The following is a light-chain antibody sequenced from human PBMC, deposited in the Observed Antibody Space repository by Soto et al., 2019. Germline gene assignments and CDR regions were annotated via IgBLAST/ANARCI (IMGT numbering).Light chain of an antibody. CDR3: QSYDSSLSGSV. Sequence: QSVLTQPPSVYGAPGQSVTISCTGSSSNIGAGYDVHWYQQLPGTAPKLLIYGNSNRPSGVPDRFSGSKSGTSASLAITGLQAEDESDYYCQSYDSSLSGSVFGGGTKLTAL. J-gene: IGLJ3*02. CDR2: GNS. V-gene: IGLV1-40*01. CDR1: SSNIGAGYD.